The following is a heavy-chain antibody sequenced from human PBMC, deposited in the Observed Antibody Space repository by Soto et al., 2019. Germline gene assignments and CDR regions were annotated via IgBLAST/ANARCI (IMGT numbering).Heavy chain of an antibody. CDR3: ATSYGDYDIYYYYMDV. CDR2: IYYSGST. CDR1: GGSISSSSYY. Sequence: SETLSLTCTVSGGSISSSSYYWSWIRQPPRKGLEWIGYIYYSGSTNYNPSLKSRVTISVDTSKNQFSLKLSSVTAADTAVYYCATSYGDYDIYYYYMDVWGKGTTVTVSS. J-gene: IGHJ6*03. D-gene: IGHD4-17*01. V-gene: IGHV4-61*01.